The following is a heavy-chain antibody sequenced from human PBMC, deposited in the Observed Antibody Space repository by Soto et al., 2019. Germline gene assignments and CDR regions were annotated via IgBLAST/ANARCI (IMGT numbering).Heavy chain of an antibody. CDR2: IIPIFGTA. Sequence: SVKVSCKASGGTFSSYAISWVRQAPGQGLEWMGGIIPIFGTANYAQKFQGRVTITADKSTSTAYMELSSLRSEDTAVYYCARADEDPLYYYYYYGMDVWGQGTTVTVSS. CDR3: ARADEDPLYYYYYYGMDV. V-gene: IGHV1-69*06. CDR1: GGTFSSYA. J-gene: IGHJ6*02.